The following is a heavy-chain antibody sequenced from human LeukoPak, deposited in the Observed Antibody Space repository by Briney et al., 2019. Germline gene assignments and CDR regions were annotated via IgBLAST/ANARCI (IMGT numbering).Heavy chain of an antibody. V-gene: IGHV3-23*01. Sequence: GGSLRLSCAASGFSCSSYAMSWVRQAPGQGLEWVSAISGGGGSTYYADSGKGRFTISRDNSKNTLDLQMNSLRAEDTAVYYCAKNPYCSSTSCPYYYYYYMDVWGKGTTVTVSS. J-gene: IGHJ6*03. CDR1: GFSCSSYA. D-gene: IGHD2-2*01. CDR2: ISGGGGST. CDR3: AKNPYCSSTSCPYYYYYYMDV.